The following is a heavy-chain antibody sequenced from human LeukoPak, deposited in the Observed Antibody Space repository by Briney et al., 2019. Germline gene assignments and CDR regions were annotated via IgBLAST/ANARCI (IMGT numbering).Heavy chain of an antibody. D-gene: IGHD6-19*01. Sequence: PSETLSLTCGVSGYSISSGYYWGWIRQPPGQGLEWIGSIYHSGRTYYNPSLKSRVTISVDTSKNQFSLKLTSVTAADTAVYYCATEVGQWLVRTWGQGTLVTVSS. CDR1: GYSISSGYY. J-gene: IGHJ4*02. CDR3: ATEVGQWLVRT. V-gene: IGHV4-38-2*01. CDR2: IYHSGRT.